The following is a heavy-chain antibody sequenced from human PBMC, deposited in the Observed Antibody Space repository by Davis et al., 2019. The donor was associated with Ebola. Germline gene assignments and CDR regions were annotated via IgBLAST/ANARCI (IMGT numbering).Heavy chain of an antibody. CDR1: GFTFSSYA. J-gene: IGHJ4*02. CDR3: ARATAADY. CDR2: ISASGGNT. V-gene: IGHV3-23*01. Sequence: GGSLRLSCAASGFTFSSYAMNWVRQAPGKGLEWVSAISASGGNTFYADSVKGRFTISRDNSKNTLYLQMNSLRAEDTAVYYCARATAADYWGQGTLVTVSS. D-gene: IGHD2-21*02.